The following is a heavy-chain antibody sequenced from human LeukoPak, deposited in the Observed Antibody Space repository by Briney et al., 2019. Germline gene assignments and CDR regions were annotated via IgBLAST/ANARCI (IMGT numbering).Heavy chain of an antibody. Sequence: GGSLRLSCAASGFTFSSYSMNWVRQAPGKGLEWVSYISSSSRTIYYADSVKGRFTISRDNAKNSLYLQMNSLRAEDTAVYYCASRYSSGWDFDYWGQGTLVTVSS. CDR1: GFTFSSYS. J-gene: IGHJ4*02. V-gene: IGHV3-48*04. CDR2: ISSSSRTI. D-gene: IGHD6-19*01. CDR3: ASRYSSGWDFDY.